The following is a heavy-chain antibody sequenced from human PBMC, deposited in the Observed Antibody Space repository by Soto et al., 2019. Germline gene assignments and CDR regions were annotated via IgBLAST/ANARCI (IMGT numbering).Heavy chain of an antibody. CDR1: GYTFTSYG. CDR2: ISAYNGNT. V-gene: IGHV1-18*01. Sequence: GASVKVSCKASGYTFTSYGISWVRQAPGQGLEWMGWISAYNGNTNYAQKLQGRVTMTTDTSTSTAYMELRSLRSDDTAVYYCAREGPEGYDFWSGYGKQYYFDYWGQGTLVTVS. D-gene: IGHD3-3*01. CDR3: AREGPEGYDFWSGYGKQYYFDY. J-gene: IGHJ4*02.